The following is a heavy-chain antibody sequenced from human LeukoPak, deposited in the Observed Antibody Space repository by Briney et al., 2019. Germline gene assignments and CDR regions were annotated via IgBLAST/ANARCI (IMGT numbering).Heavy chain of an antibody. CDR2: IYYSGST. Sequence: KPSETLSLTCTVSGGSISSYHWIWIRQPPGKGLEWIGYIYYSGSTNYNPSLKSRVTISVDTSKNQFSLKLTSVTAADTAVYYCAWGSGWYGNWGQGTLVTVSS. V-gene: IGHV4-59*01. CDR1: GGSISSYH. D-gene: IGHD6-19*01. CDR3: AWGSGWYGN. J-gene: IGHJ4*02.